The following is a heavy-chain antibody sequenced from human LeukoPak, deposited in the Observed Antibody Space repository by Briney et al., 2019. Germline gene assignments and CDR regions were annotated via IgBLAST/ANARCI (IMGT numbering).Heavy chain of an antibody. CDR2: IKHDGSEE. Sequence: GGSLRLSCAASGFSFSNYWMSWVRQTPGKGQEWVANIKHDGSEEHYVDSVQGRFTISRDNAKNLLYLQMSSLRAEDTAVYYCASNWNYVRGYGMDVWGQGTTATVSS. CDR3: ASNWNYVRGYGMDV. CDR1: GFSFSNYW. D-gene: IGHD1-7*01. J-gene: IGHJ6*02. V-gene: IGHV3-7*01.